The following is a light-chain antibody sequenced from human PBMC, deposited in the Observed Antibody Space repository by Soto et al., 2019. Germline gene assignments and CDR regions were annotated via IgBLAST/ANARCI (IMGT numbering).Light chain of an antibody. J-gene: IGLJ2*01. V-gene: IGLV1-47*01. Sequence: QSVLTQPPSASWTPGQRVTISWSGSSSNIGSKYVYWYQQVPGTAPRLLMDRASQRPSVVPDRFSVYKSGTSASLAISGLRAEDEADYYCASWDDTLNVLVFGGGTKVTVL. CDR2: RAS. CDR1: SSNIGSKY. CDR3: ASWDDTLNVLV.